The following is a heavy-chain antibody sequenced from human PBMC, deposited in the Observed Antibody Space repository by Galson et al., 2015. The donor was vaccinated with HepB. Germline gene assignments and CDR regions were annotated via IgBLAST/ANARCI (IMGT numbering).Heavy chain of an antibody. D-gene: IGHD4-17*01. CDR2: ISYDGSNK. J-gene: IGHJ6*03. V-gene: IGHV3-30*18. CDR1: GFTFSSYG. Sequence: SLRLSCAASGFTFSSYGMHWVRQAPGKGLEWVAVISYDGSNKYYADSVKGRFTISRDNSENTLYLQMNSLRAEDTAVYYCAKRSKATVNTYYYYYMDVWGKGTTVTVSS. CDR3: AKRSKATVNTYYYYYMDV.